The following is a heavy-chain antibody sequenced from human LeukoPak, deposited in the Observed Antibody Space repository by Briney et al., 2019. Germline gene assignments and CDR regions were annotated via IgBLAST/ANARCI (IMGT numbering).Heavy chain of an antibody. V-gene: IGHV4-39*07. D-gene: IGHD2-2*02. CDR3: ARGRDIVVVPAAIKPMYYFDY. J-gene: IGHJ4*02. CDR1: GGSFSSSSYY. CDR2: IYYSGST. Sequence: PSETLSLTCTVSGGSFSSSSYYWGWIRQPPGKGLEWIGSIYYSGSTYYNPSLKSRVTTSVDTSKNQFSLKLSSVTAADTAVYYCARGRDIVVVPAAIKPMYYFDYWGQGTLVTVSS.